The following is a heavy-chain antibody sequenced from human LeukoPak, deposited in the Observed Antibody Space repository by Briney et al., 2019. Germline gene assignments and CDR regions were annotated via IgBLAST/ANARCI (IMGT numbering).Heavy chain of an antibody. J-gene: IGHJ4*02. CDR2: FDPEDGET. Sequence: ASVKGSCKVSGYTLTELSMHWVRQAPGKGLEWMGGFDPEDGETIYAQKLQGRVTMTEDTSTDTAYMELSGLRSEDTAVYYCATASSGPYGSGSYFNGIDYWGQGTL. CDR1: GYTLTELS. D-gene: IGHD3-10*01. CDR3: ATASSGPYGSGSYFNGIDY. V-gene: IGHV1-24*01.